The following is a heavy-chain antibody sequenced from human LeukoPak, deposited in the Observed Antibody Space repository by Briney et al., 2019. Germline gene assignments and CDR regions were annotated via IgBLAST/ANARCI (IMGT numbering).Heavy chain of an antibody. Sequence: PGRSLRLSCAASGFTFSNYAMHWVRQAPGKGLEWVAVVSSDGGKKYYADSVKGRFTISRDNSKNTLYLQMNSLRTEDTAVYYCARDSGYAFDFWGQGTLVTVSS. V-gene: IGHV3-30-3*01. CDR1: GFTFSNYA. D-gene: IGHD3-22*01. J-gene: IGHJ4*02. CDR2: VSSDGGKK. CDR3: ARDSGYAFDF.